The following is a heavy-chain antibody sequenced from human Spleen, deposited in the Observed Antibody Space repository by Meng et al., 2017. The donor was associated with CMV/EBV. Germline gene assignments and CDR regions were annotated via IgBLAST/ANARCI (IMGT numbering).Heavy chain of an antibody. Sequence: LSLTCSVSGGSLRGYYWSWIRQPQGKGLEWIGEISQSEGTNYSPSLKSRLTMSIHTSEKRFSLQLNSVTAADTAVYYCARQGRVYFDYWGQGVLVTVSS. CDR3: ARQGRVYFDY. CDR2: ISQSEGT. D-gene: IGHD3-10*01. CDR1: GGSLRGYY. J-gene: IGHJ4*02. V-gene: IGHV4-34*01.